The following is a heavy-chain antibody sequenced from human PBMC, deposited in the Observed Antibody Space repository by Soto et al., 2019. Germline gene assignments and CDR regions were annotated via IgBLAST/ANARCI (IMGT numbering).Heavy chain of an antibody. CDR3: ARNSGSPDIVVVPAADYYFDY. D-gene: IGHD2-2*01. J-gene: IGHJ4*02. CDR2: IYYSGST. V-gene: IGHV4-31*03. Sequence: SETLSLTCTVSGGSISSGGYYWSWIRQHPGKGLEWIGYIYYSGSTYYNPSLKSRVTISVDTSKNQFSLKLSSVTAADTAVYYCARNSGSPDIVVVPAADYYFDYWGQGTLVTVSS. CDR1: GGSISSGGYY.